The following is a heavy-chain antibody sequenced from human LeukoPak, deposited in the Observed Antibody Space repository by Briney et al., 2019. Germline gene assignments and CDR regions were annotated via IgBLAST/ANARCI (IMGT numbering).Heavy chain of an antibody. J-gene: IGHJ4*02. CDR1: GYTFTGYY. D-gene: IGHD3-16*01. Sequence: ASVKVSCKASGYTFTGYYMHWVRQAPGQGLEWMGWINPTSGGTNCAQKFQGRVTMTRDTSITTAYMELSRLRSDDTAVYYCARDGALDYWGQGTLVTVSS. V-gene: IGHV1-2*02. CDR2: INPTSGGT. CDR3: ARDGALDY.